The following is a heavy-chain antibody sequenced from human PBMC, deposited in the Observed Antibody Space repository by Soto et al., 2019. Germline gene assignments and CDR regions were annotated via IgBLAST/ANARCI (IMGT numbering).Heavy chain of an antibody. J-gene: IGHJ6*02. CDR1: GYTFTGYY. Sequence: GASVKVSCKASGYTFTGYYMHWVRQAPGQGLEWMGWINPNSGGTNYAQKFQGWVTMTRDTSISTAYMELSRLRSDDTAVYYCARGGKRITMVRGKRPGGDYYGMDVWGQGTTVTVSS. CDR3: ARGGKRITMVRGKRPGGDYYGMDV. V-gene: IGHV1-2*04. CDR2: INPNSGGT. D-gene: IGHD3-10*01.